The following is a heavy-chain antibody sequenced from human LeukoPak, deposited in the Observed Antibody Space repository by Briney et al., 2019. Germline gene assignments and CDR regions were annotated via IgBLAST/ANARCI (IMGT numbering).Heavy chain of an antibody. J-gene: IGHJ3*02. CDR1: GFTFSSYA. D-gene: IGHD4-17*01. Sequence: GGSLRLSCAASGFTFSSYAMSWVRQAPGKGLEWVSAISGSGGSTYYPDSVKGRFTISRDNSRNTLYLQMNSLRAEDTAVYYCAKASVTTVIRGAFDIWGQGTMVTVSS. CDR3: AKASVTTVIRGAFDI. V-gene: IGHV3-23*01. CDR2: ISGSGGST.